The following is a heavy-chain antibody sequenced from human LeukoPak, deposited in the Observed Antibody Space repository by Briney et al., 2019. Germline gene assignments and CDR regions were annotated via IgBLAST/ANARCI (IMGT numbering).Heavy chain of an antibody. CDR1: GGSISSYY. CDR3: ARHATVTRPRPFDY. V-gene: IGHV4-59*08. J-gene: IGHJ4*02. D-gene: IGHD4-17*01. Sequence: PSETLSLTCTVSGGSISSYYWSWIRQPPGKGLEWIGYIYYSGSTDYNPSLKSRVTISVDTSKNQFSLKLSSVTAADTAVYYCARHATVTRPRPFDYWGQGTLVTVSS. CDR2: IYYSGST.